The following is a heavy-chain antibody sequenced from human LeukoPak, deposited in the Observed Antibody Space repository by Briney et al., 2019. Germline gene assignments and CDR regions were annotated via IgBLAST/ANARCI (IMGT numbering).Heavy chain of an antibody. D-gene: IGHD4-17*01. Sequence: SETLSLTCTVSGGSISSSSYYWGWIRQPPGKGLEWIGSIYYSGSTYYNPSLKSRVTISVDTSKNQSSLKLSSVTAADTAVYYCARVVGFYGDYGGDAFDIWGQGTMVTVSS. CDR3: ARVVGFYGDYGGDAFDI. J-gene: IGHJ3*02. CDR2: IYYSGST. CDR1: GGSISSSSYY. V-gene: IGHV4-39*07.